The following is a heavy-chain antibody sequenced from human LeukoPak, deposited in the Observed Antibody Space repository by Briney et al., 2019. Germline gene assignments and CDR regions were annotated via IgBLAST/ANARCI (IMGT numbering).Heavy chain of an antibody. J-gene: IGHJ2*01. D-gene: IGHD4-17*01. CDR1: GGSISSYY. CDR3: ARDRGYGDSWDFDL. V-gene: IGHV4-59*01. Sequence: PSETLSLTCTVSGGSISSYYWSWIRQPPGKGLEWIGNIFYTGSTKYNPSLKSRVTISVDTSKNQFSLKLSSVTAADTAVYYCARDRGYGDSWDFDLWGRGTLVTVSS. CDR2: IFYTGST.